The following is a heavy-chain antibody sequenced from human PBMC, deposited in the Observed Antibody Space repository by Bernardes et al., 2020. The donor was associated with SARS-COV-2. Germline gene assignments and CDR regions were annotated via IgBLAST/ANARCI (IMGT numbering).Heavy chain of an antibody. J-gene: IGHJ6*02. CDR2: IHHSGSN. D-gene: IGHD3-10*02. V-gene: IGHV4-4*02. CDR3: ARGFYVQGVIMCATHYYGMDV. CDR1: GGSISSNNW. Sequence: SETLSPTYAVYGGSISSNNWWRCVIHPPGEGLRRFGEIHHSGSNYYNPSLKSRVAIAVDKSKKQFSLKLSSVTAADTALYDCARGFYVQGVIMCATHYYGMDVWGQVATVTVSS.